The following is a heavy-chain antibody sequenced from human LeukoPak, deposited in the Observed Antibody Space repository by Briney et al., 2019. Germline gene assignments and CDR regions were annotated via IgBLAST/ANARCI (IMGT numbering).Heavy chain of an antibody. CDR2: INRDGSST. Sequence: GGSLRLSCAASGFTLSNYWMHWVRQAQGKGLVWVSRINRDGSSTSYAGSVKGRFTISRDNAKNTLYLQMNSLRAEDTAVYYCAKDMTGYYDYWGQGTLVTVSS. CDR3: AKDMTGYYDY. D-gene: IGHD3-9*01. CDR1: GFTLSNYW. V-gene: IGHV3-74*01. J-gene: IGHJ4*02.